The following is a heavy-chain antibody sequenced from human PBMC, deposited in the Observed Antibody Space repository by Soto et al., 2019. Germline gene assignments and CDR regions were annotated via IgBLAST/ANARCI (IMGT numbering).Heavy chain of an antibody. V-gene: IGHV1-69*13. CDR3: ARVFRAKEVAATFDY. CDR2: IIPIFGTA. D-gene: IGHD2-15*01. J-gene: IGHJ4*02. CDR1: GGTFSSYA. Sequence: GASVKVSCKASGGTFSSYAISWVRQAPGQGLEWMGGIIPIFGTANYAQKFQGRVTITADESTSTAYMELSSLRSEDTAVYYCARVFRAKEVAATFDYWGQGTLVTVSS.